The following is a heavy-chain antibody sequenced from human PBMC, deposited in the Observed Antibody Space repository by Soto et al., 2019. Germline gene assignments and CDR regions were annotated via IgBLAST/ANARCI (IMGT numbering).Heavy chain of an antibody. J-gene: IGHJ4*02. Sequence: QVQLVQSGAEVKKPGSSVKVSCKASGGTFSSYAISWVRQAPGQGLEWMGGIIPIFGTANYAQKFQGRVTITADESTSTAYMELSSLRSEDTAVYYCARDPTPLYYCGSGSTPYYFDYWGQGTLVTVSS. D-gene: IGHD3-10*01. V-gene: IGHV1-69*01. CDR3: ARDPTPLYYCGSGSTPYYFDY. CDR2: IIPIFGTA. CDR1: GGTFSSYA.